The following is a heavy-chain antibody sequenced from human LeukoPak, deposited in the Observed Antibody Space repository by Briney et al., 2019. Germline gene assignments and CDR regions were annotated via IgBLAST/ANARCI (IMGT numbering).Heavy chain of an antibody. CDR1: GFTFSSYG. CDR2: IRYDGSNK. CDR3: VQDRSPSPDY. V-gene: IGHV3-30*02. Sequence: PGGSLRLSCAVSGFTFSSYGMHWVRQAPGKGLGGVGFIRYDGSNKYYADSVKGRFTISRDNSKNTLYLPMNSLSGEDTGVYYCVQDRSPSPDYWGQGTLVTVSS. J-gene: IGHJ4*02.